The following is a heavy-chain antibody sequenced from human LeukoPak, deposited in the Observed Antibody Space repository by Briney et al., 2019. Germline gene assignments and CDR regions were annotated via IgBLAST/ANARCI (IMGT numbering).Heavy chain of an antibody. CDR3: AKVRITMVRGKSYFDY. J-gene: IGHJ4*02. CDR2: ISYDGSNK. V-gene: IGHV3-30*18. D-gene: IGHD3-10*01. Sequence: GGSLRLSCAASGFTFSSYGMHWVRQAPGKGLEWVAVISYDGSNKYYADSVKGRFTISRDNSKNTLYLQMNSLRAEDTAVYYCAKVRITMVRGKSYFDYWGQGTLVTVSS. CDR1: GFTFSSYG.